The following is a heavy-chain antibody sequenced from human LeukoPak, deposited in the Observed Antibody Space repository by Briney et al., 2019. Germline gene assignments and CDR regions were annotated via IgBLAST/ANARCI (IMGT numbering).Heavy chain of an antibody. CDR3: AKERSSTSCYTGCDAFDI. J-gene: IGHJ3*02. V-gene: IGHV3-30-3*01. CDR1: GFTFSSYA. Sequence: PGGSLRLSCAASGFTFSSYAMHWVRQAPGKGLEWVAVISYDGSNKYYADSVKGRFTIPRDNSKNTLYLQMNSLRAEDTAVYYCAKERSSTSCYTGCDAFDIWGQGTMVTVSS. D-gene: IGHD2-2*02. CDR2: ISYDGSNK.